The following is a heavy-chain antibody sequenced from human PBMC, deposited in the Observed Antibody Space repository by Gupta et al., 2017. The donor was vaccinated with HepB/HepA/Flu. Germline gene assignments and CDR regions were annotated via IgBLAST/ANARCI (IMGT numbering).Heavy chain of an antibody. D-gene: IGHD3-10*01. J-gene: IGHJ4*02. CDR2: ISSSGSTI. Sequence: QVQLVESGGGLVKPGGSLRLSCAASGFTFSDYYMSWIRQAPGKGLEWLSYISSSGSTIYYADSGKGRFTISRDNAKNSRYLQMNSLRAEETAVYYCVRNRHNHGSGSYYVDYWGQGTLVTVSS. CDR3: VRNRHNHGSGSYYVDY. CDR1: GFTFSDYY. V-gene: IGHV3-11*01.